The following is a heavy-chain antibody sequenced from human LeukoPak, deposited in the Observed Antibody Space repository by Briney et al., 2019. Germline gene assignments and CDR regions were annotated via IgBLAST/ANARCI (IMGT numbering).Heavy chain of an antibody. CDR2: INHSGST. Sequence: SETLSLTCTVSGGSISSYYWSWIRQPPGKGLEWIGEINHSGSTNYNPSLKSRIIISVDKSKNQFSLKLSSVTAADTAVYYCARERSGSEIFARSFDIWGQGTMVTVSS. CDR3: ARERSGSEIFARSFDI. V-gene: IGHV4-34*01. J-gene: IGHJ3*02. CDR1: GGSISSYY. D-gene: IGHD3-3*01.